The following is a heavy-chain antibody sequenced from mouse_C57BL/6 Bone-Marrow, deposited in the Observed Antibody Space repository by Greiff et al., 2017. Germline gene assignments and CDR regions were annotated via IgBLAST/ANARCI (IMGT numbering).Heavy chain of an antibody. V-gene: IGHV1-26*01. J-gene: IGHJ2*01. Sequence: EVQLQQSGPELVKPGASVKISCKASGYTFTDYYMNWVKQSHGKSLEWIGDINPNNGGTSYNQKLKGKATLTVDKSSSTAYMELRSLTSEDSAVYYCARGIYSNYGGDYWGQGTTLTVSS. CDR1: GYTFTDYY. CDR2: INPNNGGT. D-gene: IGHD2-5*01. CDR3: ARGIYSNYGGDY.